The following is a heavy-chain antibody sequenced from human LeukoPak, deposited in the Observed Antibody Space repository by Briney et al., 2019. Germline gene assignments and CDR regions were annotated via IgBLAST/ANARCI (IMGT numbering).Heavy chain of an antibody. CDR3: ARERIARYYLDY. Sequence: SETLSLTCTVSGGSISIDSYYCAWIRQPPGEGLEWIGTIYYSGSTYYNPSLKSRVTISQDTSKNQFSLNLSSVTAADTAVYYCARERIARYYLDYWGQGTLVTVSS. CDR1: GGSISIDSYY. CDR2: IYYSGST. J-gene: IGHJ4*02. D-gene: IGHD2/OR15-2a*01. V-gene: IGHV4-39*07.